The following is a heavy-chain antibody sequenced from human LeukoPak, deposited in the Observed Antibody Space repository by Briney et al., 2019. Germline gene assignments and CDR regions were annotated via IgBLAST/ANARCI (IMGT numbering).Heavy chain of an antibody. CDR2: INAGNGNT. D-gene: IGHD5-18*01. V-gene: IGHV1-3*01. CDR1: GYTFTSYG. J-gene: IGHJ4*02. Sequence: ASVKVSCKASGYTFTSYGISWVRQAPGQRLEWMGWINAGNGNTKYSQKFQGRVTITRDTSASTAYMELSSLRSEDTAVYYCARVDTAMVIGYWGQGTLVTVSS. CDR3: ARVDTAMVIGY.